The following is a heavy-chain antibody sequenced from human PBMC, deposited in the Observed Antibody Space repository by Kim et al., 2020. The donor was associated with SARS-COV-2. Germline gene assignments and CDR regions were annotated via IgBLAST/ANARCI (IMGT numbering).Heavy chain of an antibody. Sequence: GGSLRLSCAASGFTFSSYWMSWVRQAPGKGLEWVANIKQDGSEKYYVDSVKGRFTISRDNAKNSLYLQMNSLRAEDTAVYYCGSLFGELCVVYWGQGTLVTVSS. CDR1: GFTFSSYW. V-gene: IGHV3-7*03. CDR3: GSLFGELCVVY. J-gene: IGHJ4*02. D-gene: IGHD3-10*02. CDR2: IKQDGSEK.